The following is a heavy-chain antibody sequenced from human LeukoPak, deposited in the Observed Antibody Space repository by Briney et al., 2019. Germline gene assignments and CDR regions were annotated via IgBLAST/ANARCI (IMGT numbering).Heavy chain of an antibody. Sequence: QSGGSLRLSCAASGFTFSSYWMSWVRQASGKGLEWVANIKQDGSEKYYVDSVKGRFTISRDNAKNSLYLQMNSLRAEDTAVYYCARHYYDSSGYFRFAEYFQHWGQGTLVTVSS. CDR2: IKQDGSEK. D-gene: IGHD3-22*01. V-gene: IGHV3-7*01. J-gene: IGHJ1*01. CDR1: GFTFSSYW. CDR3: ARHYYDSSGYFRFAEYFQH.